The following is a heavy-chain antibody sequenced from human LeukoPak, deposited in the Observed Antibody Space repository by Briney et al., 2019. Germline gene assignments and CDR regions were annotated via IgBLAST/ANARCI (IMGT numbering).Heavy chain of an antibody. CDR2: IYYSGST. J-gene: IGHJ4*02. CDR3: ARGIIVGAILWEI. Sequence: PSQTLSLTCTVSGGSISSGDYYWSWIRQPPGKGLEWIGYIYYSGSTYYNPSLKSRVTISVDTSKNQFSLKLSSVTAADTAVYYCARGIIVGAILWEIWGQGTLVTVSS. V-gene: IGHV4-30-4*08. CDR1: GGSISSGDYY. D-gene: IGHD1-26*01.